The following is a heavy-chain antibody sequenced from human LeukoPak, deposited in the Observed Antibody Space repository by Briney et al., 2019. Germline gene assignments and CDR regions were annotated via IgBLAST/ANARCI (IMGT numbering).Heavy chain of an antibody. J-gene: IGHJ4*02. CDR2: INHSGST. CDR3: ASFSYYYDSSGYSMRDY. V-gene: IGHV4-34*01. D-gene: IGHD3-22*01. CDR1: GGSFSGYY. Sequence: SETLSLTCAVYGGSFSGYYWSWIRQPPGKGLEWIGEINHSGSTNYNPSLKSRVTISVDTSKNQFSLKLSSVTAADTAVYYSASFSYYYDSSGYSMRDYWGQGTLVTVSS.